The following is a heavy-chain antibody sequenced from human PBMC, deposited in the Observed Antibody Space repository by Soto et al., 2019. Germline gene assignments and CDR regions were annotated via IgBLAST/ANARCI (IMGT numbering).Heavy chain of an antibody. D-gene: IGHD4-17*01. CDR2: IFFSGNT. Sequence: LSLTCTVSGGSILNGGHYWTWIRQHPGKGLEWIGRIFFSGNTHYNPALKSRLTFSLDTAKNQFSLKLTSVAAADTAIYYCARDNYGGMLDLWGPGTLVTVSS. CDR3: ARDNYGGMLDL. J-gene: IGHJ5*02. V-gene: IGHV4-31*03. CDR1: GGSILNGGHY.